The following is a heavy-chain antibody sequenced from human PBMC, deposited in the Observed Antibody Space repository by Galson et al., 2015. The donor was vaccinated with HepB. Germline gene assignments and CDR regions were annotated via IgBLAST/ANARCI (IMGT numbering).Heavy chain of an antibody. D-gene: IGHD5-24*01. CDR1: GFTFSMYW. Sequence: SLRVSCTASGFTFSMYWMSWVRQAPGKGLEWVANINADGSETYYVESVKGRVIMTTDKSKNLVYLQMNSLRSEDTAIYYCAKDADGHTYSPFDHWGQGILVTVSS. V-gene: IGHV3-7*03. J-gene: IGHJ4*02. CDR3: AKDADGHTYSPFDH. CDR2: INADGSET.